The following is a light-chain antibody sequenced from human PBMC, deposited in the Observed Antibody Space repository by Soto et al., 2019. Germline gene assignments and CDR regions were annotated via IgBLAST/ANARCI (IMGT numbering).Light chain of an antibody. CDR2: DAS. CDR1: KDISTN. CDR3: QQYDNPPLT. V-gene: IGKV1-33*01. J-gene: IGKJ4*01. Sequence: DIQMTQSPSSLSASVGDRVTIACQASKDISTNLNWYQQKPEKAPKLLIYDASNLETGVPSRFSGSGSGTDFTFTISSLQPEYIATYYCQQYDNPPLTFGGGTKVEIK.